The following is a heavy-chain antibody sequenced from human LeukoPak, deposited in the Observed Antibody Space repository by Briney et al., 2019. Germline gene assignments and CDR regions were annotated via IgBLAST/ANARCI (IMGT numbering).Heavy chain of an antibody. CDR3: ARDIFDIAAAGTYPDY. V-gene: IGHV3-21*04. Sequence: GSLRLSCAASGFTFSSYNMNWVRQAPGKGLEWVSSISSSSSYIYYADSVKGRFTISRDNAKNSLYLQMNSLRAEDTAVYYCARDIFDIAAAGTYPDYWGQGTLVTVSS. CDR1: GFTFSSYN. D-gene: IGHD6-13*01. J-gene: IGHJ4*02. CDR2: ISSSSSYI.